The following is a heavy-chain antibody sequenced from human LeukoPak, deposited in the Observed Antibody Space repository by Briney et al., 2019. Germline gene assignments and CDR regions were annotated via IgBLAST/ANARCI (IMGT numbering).Heavy chain of an antibody. V-gene: IGHV3-23*01. CDR3: ARDTFDRAMVRGVIGPY. CDR2: ISGSGGST. Sequence: GGSLRLSCAASGFTFSSYAMSWVRQAPGKGLEWVSAISGSGGSTYYADSVKGRFTISRDNAKNSLYLQMNSLRAEDTAVYYCARDTFDRAMVRGVIGPYWGQGTLVTVSS. CDR1: GFTFSSYA. D-gene: IGHD3-10*01. J-gene: IGHJ4*02.